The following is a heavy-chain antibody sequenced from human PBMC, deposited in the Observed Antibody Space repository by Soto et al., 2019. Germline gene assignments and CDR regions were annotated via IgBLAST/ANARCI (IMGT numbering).Heavy chain of an antibody. CDR3: GKEEDIVLVPAAAVDY. V-gene: IGHV3-30*18. Sequence: QVQLVESGGGVVQPGRSLRLSCAASGFTFSSYGMHWVRQAPGKGLEWVAVISYDGSNKYYADSVKGRFTISRDNSKNRLYQKINGRRAETRGVYYWGKEEDIVLVPAAAVDYWGQGTLVTVSS. D-gene: IGHD2-2*01. CDR1: GFTFSSYG. J-gene: IGHJ4*02. CDR2: ISYDGSNK.